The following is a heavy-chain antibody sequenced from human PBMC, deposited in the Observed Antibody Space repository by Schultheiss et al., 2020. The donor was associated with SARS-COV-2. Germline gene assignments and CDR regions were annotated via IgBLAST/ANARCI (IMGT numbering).Heavy chain of an antibody. J-gene: IGHJ4*02. Sequence: ASVKVSCKASGYTFTGYYMHWVRQAPGQGLEWMGWISGYNGKTNYAHKLQGRVTLTTDTSTTTAYMELRSLRSDDTAVYYCARGGESISIFGMVLVQSLDSWGQGTLVTVSS. V-gene: IGHV1-18*04. CDR3: ARGGESISIFGMVLVQSLDS. CDR1: GYTFTGYY. D-gene: IGHD3-3*01. CDR2: ISGYNGKT.